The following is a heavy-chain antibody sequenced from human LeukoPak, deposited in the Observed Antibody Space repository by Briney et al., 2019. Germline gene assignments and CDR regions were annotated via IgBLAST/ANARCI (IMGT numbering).Heavy chain of an antibody. D-gene: IGHD2-2*01. V-gene: IGHV3-7*03. CDR2: IKTDGSEK. Sequence: GGSLRLSCEASGFTFSNSWMTWVRQTPGKGLEWVANIKTDGSEKYYVDSVKGRFTIPRDNAKNTLYLQMHSLRADDTAVYYCAKDCRSVTSCYHGYWGQGTLVTVSS. CDR1: GFTFSNSW. J-gene: IGHJ4*02. CDR3: AKDCRSVTSCYHGY.